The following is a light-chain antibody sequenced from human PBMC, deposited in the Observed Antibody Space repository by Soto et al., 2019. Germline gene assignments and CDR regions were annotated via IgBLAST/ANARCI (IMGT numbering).Light chain of an antibody. CDR3: CSYGGGRTPLG. CDR2: DVA. J-gene: IGLJ2*01. CDR1: LTHVGGYKY. Sequence: QSVLTQARSVPGSPGQSFTLSCTGPLTHVGGYKYVSWYQQFPGKAPKVIIYDVAKRPSGVPGRFSGSKYGNTASPTISGLQAEDEGDYYCCSYGGGRTPLGFGGGTKVTVL. V-gene: IGLV2-11*01.